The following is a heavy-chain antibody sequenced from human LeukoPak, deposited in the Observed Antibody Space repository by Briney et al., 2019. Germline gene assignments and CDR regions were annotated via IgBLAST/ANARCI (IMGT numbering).Heavy chain of an antibody. CDR1: GFTVSSNY. V-gene: IGHV3-53*01. J-gene: IGHJ3*02. Sequence: PGGSLRLSCAASGFTVSSNYMSWVRQAPGKGLEWVSVIYSGGSTYYADSVKGRFTISRDNSKITLYLQMNSLRAEDTAVYYCAREGRDYYGSGSYPDAFDIWGQGTMVTVSS. CDR3: AREGRDYYGSGSYPDAFDI. CDR2: IYSGGST. D-gene: IGHD3-10*01.